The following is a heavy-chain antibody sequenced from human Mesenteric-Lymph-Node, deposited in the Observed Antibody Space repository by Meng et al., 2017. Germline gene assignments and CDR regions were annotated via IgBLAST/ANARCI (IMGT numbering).Heavy chain of an antibody. D-gene: IGHD3-10*01. J-gene: IGHJ4*02. V-gene: IGHV4-34*01. CDR3: ARLGLLWFGEFRQEIDY. CDR1: GGSFSGYY. Sequence: SETLSLTCAVYGGSFSGYYWSWIRQPPGKGLEWIGEINHSGNTNYNPSLKSRVTISVDTSKNQFSLKLSSVTAADTAVYYCARLGLLWFGEFRQEIDYWGQGTLVTVSS. CDR2: INHSGNT.